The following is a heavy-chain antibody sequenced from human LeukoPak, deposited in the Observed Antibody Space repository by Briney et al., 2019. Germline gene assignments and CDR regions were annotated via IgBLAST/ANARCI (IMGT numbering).Heavy chain of an antibody. D-gene: IGHD6-19*01. CDR1: GGSISSYY. CDR2: IYYSGST. CDR3: ASSLSSRLYFDY. J-gene: IGHJ4*02. V-gene: IGHV4-59*01. Sequence: PSETLSLTCTVSGGSISSYYWSWIRQPPGKGLEWIGYIYYSGSTNYNPSLKSRVTISVDTSKNQFSLKLSSVTAADTAVYYCASSLSSRLYFDYWGQGTLVTVSS.